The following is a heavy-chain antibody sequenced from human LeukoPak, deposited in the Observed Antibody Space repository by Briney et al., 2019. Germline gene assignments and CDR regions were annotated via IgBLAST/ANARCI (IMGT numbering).Heavy chain of an antibody. D-gene: IGHD3-22*01. CDR2: ISYDGSNK. J-gene: IGHJ4*02. Sequence: GSLGLFCAASGFTFSSYGMHWVRQASGQGLELGAVISYDGSNKYYADSVKGRFTISRDNSKNTLYLQMNSLRAEDTAVYYCAKDGDYYDSSGYSPGWGTWGQGTLVTVSS. CDR3: AKDGDYYDSSGYSPGWGT. CDR1: GFTFSSYG. V-gene: IGHV3-30*18.